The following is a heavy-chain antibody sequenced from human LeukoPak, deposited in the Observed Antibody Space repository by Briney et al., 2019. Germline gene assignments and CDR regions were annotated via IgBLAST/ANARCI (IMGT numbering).Heavy chain of an antibody. Sequence: GSLRLSCAASGLTVNNNYMNWVRQPPGKGLEWIGSIYDSGSTYYNPSLKSRVTISVDTSKNQFSLKLNSVTAADTAVYYCARHYGPWGQGTLVTVSS. CDR1: GLTVNNNY. J-gene: IGHJ5*02. CDR3: ARHYGP. CDR2: IYDSGST. V-gene: IGHV4-39*01. D-gene: IGHD3-10*01.